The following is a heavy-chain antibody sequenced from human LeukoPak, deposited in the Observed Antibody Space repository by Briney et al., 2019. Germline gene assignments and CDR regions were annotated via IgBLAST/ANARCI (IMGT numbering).Heavy chain of an antibody. Sequence: GRSLRLSCAAPGFTFSSYAMHWVRQAPGKGLEWVAVISYDGSNKYYADSVKGRFTISRDNSKNTLYLQMNSLRAEDTAVYYCARAGGGNSMDYWGQGTLVTVSS. V-gene: IGHV3-30-3*01. CDR3: ARAGGGNSMDY. J-gene: IGHJ4*02. CDR1: GFTFSSYA. CDR2: ISYDGSNK. D-gene: IGHD4-23*01.